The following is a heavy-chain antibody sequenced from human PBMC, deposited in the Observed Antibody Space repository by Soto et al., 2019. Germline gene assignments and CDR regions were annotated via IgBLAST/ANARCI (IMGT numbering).Heavy chain of an antibody. Sequence: PAGSLHLSCAASGITYSSYAMRWVRQAPGKGLEWVSAISGSGGSTYYADSVKGRFTISRDNSKNTLYLQMNSLRAEDTAVYYCAKDGRITMIVVVTPGFDPWGQGTLVTVAS. J-gene: IGHJ5*02. CDR3: AKDGRITMIVVVTPGFDP. D-gene: IGHD3-22*01. CDR1: GITYSSYA. CDR2: ISGSGGST. V-gene: IGHV3-23*01.